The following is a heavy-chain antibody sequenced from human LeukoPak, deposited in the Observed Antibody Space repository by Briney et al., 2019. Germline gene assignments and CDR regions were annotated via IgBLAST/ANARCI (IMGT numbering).Heavy chain of an antibody. V-gene: IGHV1-2*06. Sequence: ASVKVSCKASGGTFSSYAISWVRQAPGQGLEWMGRINPNSGDTNYAQKFQGRVTMTRDTSISTAYMELSRLRSDDTAVYYCARDYCSSTSCLFDYWGQGTLVTVSS. CDR2: INPNSGDT. J-gene: IGHJ4*02. CDR1: GGTFSSYA. D-gene: IGHD2-2*01. CDR3: ARDYCSSTSCLFDY.